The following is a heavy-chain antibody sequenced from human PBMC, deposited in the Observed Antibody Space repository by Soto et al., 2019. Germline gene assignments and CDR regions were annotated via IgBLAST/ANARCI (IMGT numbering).Heavy chain of an antibody. CDR1: GFTFSSYG. D-gene: IGHD2-2*01. Sequence: QVQLVESGGGVVQPGRSLRLSCAASGFTFSSYGMHWVRQAPGKGLEWVAVMWYDGSNKYYADSVKGRFTISRDNSKNTLYLQMNSLRAEDTAVYYCARDLIVVVPAAPYYYGMDVWGQGTTVTVSS. J-gene: IGHJ6*02. CDR2: MWYDGSNK. CDR3: ARDLIVVVPAAPYYYGMDV. V-gene: IGHV3-33*01.